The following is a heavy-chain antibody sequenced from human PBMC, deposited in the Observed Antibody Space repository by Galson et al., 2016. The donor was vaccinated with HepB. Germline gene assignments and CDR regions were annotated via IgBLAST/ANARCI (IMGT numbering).Heavy chain of an antibody. V-gene: IGHV4-4*02. Sequence: SETLSLTCAVSGVSIISNDWWSWVRQPPGKGLEWIGEIYHSGNTNYNPSLKSRVTMSVDKSKNQFSLKLSSVTAADTAFYYCARDLNAGHLGYYGMDVWGQGTTVTVSS. J-gene: IGHJ6*02. CDR3: ARDLNAGHLGYYGMDV. CDR2: IYHSGNT. CDR1: GVSIISNDW.